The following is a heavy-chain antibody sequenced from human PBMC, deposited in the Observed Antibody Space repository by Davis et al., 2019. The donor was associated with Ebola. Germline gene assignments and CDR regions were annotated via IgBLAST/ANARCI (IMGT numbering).Heavy chain of an antibody. CDR3: ARDAWVNGMDV. CDR1: GGSISSSSYY. Sequence: SETLSLTCTVSGGSISSSSYYWGWIRQPPGKGLEWIGSIYYSGSTYYNPSLKSRVTISVDTSKNQFSLKLSSVTAADTAVYYCARDAWVNGMDVWGQGTTVTVSS. V-gene: IGHV4-39*07. D-gene: IGHD1-26*01. CDR2: IYYSGST. J-gene: IGHJ6*02.